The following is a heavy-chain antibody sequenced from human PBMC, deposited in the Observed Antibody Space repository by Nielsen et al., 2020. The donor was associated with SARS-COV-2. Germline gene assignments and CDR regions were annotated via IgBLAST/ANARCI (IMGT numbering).Heavy chain of an antibody. D-gene: IGHD5-18*01. CDR2: TYYRSKWYN. CDR3: ARLVDTAMVNYYYYGMDV. V-gene: IGHV6-1*01. J-gene: IGHJ6*02. CDR1: GDSVSSNSAA. Sequence: SQTLSLTCAISGDSVSSNSAAWNWIRQSPSRGLEWLGRTYYRSKWYNDYAVSVKSRITINPDTSKNQFSLQLNSVTPEDTAVYYCARLVDTAMVNYYYYGMDVWGQGTTVTVSS.